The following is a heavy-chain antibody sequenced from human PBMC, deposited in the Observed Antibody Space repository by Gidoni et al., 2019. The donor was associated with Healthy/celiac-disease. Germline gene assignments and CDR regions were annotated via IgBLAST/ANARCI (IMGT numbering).Heavy chain of an antibody. CDR2: IYTSGST. CDR3: ARESQTGRAYMDV. V-gene: IGHV4-4*07. Sequence: QVQLQESGPGLVTPSETLSLTCTLSGGSISSYYWSWIRQPAGKGLEWIGRIYTSGSTDYNPSLKSRVTMSVDTSKNQFSLILSSVTAADTAVYFCARESQTGRAYMDVWGKGTTVSVSS. D-gene: IGHD1-26*01. J-gene: IGHJ6*03. CDR1: GGSISSYY.